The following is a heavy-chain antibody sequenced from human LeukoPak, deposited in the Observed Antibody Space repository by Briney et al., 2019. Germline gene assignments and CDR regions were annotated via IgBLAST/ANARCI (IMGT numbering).Heavy chain of an antibody. Sequence: GGXXRLSCVGSGFIFSDYYMRWVRQAPGKGLEGVAYISRRGDNKYYAESVKGRFAISRDNDENSLYLHMSSLRAEDTASYSCARSYGDVWGKGTMVTVSS. D-gene: IGHD3-10*01. J-gene: IGHJ6*04. CDR1: GFIFSDYY. CDR3: ARSYGDV. CDR2: ISRRGDNK. V-gene: IGHV3-11*04.